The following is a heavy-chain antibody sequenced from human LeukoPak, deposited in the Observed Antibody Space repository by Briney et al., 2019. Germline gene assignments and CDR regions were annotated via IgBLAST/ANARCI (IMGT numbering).Heavy chain of an antibody. CDR2: IKRKTDGGTT. D-gene: IGHD6-19*01. J-gene: IGHJ3*02. CDR3: TTEYRHSSGWYGAFDI. V-gene: IGHV3-15*01. Sequence: GGSLRLSCAASGFSLTNAWMSWVRQAPGKGLEWVGRIKRKTDGGTTDYAAPVIGRFTILRDDSKNTLYLQMNSLETEDTAVYYCTTEYRHSSGWYGAFDIWGQGTMVTVSS. CDR1: GFSLTNAW.